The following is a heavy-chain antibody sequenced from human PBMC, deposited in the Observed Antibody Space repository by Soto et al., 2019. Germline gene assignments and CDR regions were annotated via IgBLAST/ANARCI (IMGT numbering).Heavy chain of an antibody. V-gene: IGHV1-69*01. D-gene: IGHD3-22*01. J-gene: IGHJ4*02. CDR1: GGIFSSYA. CDR3: ARDRHYENHTFYYLKYYFDY. CDR2: VIPILGQA. Sequence: QVQLVQSGAEVKKPGSSVKVSCKASGGIFSSYAISWLRQAPGQGLEWMGAVIPILGQAYYAQNFQDRVTITADESTRTAYMDLISLRSDDTAVYFCARDRHYENHTFYYLKYYFDYWGQGTLVTVSS.